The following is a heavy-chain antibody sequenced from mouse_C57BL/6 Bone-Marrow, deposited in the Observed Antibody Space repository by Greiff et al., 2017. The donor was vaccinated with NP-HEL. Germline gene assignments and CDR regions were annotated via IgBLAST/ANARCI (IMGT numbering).Heavy chain of an antibody. Sequence: QVHVKQPGTELVKPGASVKLSCKASGYTFTSYWMHWVKQRPGQGLEWIGNINPSNGGTNYNEKFKSKATLTVDKSSSTAYMQLSSLTSEDSAVYYCARRGYYYRENAMDYWGQGTSVTVSS. D-gene: IGHD2-14*01. J-gene: IGHJ4*01. CDR1: GYTFTSYW. CDR3: ARRGYYYRENAMDY. V-gene: IGHV1-53*01. CDR2: INPSNGGT.